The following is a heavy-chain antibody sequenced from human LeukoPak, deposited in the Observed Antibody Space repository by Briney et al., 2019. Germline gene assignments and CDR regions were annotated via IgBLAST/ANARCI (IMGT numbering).Heavy chain of an antibody. J-gene: IGHJ4*02. CDR1: GGSISSYY. Sequence: PSETLSLTCTVSGGSISSYYWSWIRQPPGKGLEWIGEINHSGSTNYNPSLKSRVTISVDTSKNQFSLKLSSVTAADTAVYYCARYDDYYFDYWGQGTLVTVSS. CDR3: ARYDDYYFDY. V-gene: IGHV4-34*01. CDR2: INHSGST. D-gene: IGHD3-22*01.